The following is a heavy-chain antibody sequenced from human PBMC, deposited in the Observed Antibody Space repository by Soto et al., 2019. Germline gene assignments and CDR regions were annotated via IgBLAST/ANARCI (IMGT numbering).Heavy chain of an antibody. V-gene: IGHV3-74*01. Sequence: GGSLRLSCAASGFTFSSYWMHWVRQTPGKGLVWVSRINSDGSSTTYADSVKGRFTISRDNAKNTLYLQMNSLRAEDTAVYYCARDRLTHFYGSGRDFGYWGQGTLVTVS. J-gene: IGHJ4*02. CDR3: ARDRLTHFYGSGRDFGY. D-gene: IGHD3-10*01. CDR2: INSDGSST. CDR1: GFTFSSYW.